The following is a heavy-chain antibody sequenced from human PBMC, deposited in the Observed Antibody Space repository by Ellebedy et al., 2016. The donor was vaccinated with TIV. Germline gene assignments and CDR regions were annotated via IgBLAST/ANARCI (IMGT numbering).Heavy chain of an antibody. CDR3: AREPYYDFWSGYKEKYFDR. V-gene: IGHV4-31*03. CDR1: GGSISSGGYY. CDR2: IYYSGST. Sequence: MPSETLSLTCTVSGGSISSGGYYWSWIRQHPGKGLEWIGYIYYSGSTYYNPSLKSRVTISVDTSKNQFYLKLSSVTAADTAVYYCAREPYYDFWSGYKEKYFDRWGRGTLVTVSS. J-gene: IGHJ2*01. D-gene: IGHD3-3*01.